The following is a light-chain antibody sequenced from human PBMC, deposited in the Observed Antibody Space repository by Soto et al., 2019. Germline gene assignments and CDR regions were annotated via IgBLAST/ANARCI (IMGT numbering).Light chain of an antibody. Sequence: DIVMTQSPLSLPVTPGEPASISCRSSQSLLHSNGNNYFHWYLQKPGQSPQLLIYLGSNRASGVPDRFTGSGSGTEFTLEISRVEAEDVGVYYCMQALQTPPTFGQGTKLEIK. CDR1: QSLLHSNGNNY. V-gene: IGKV2-28*01. J-gene: IGKJ2*01. CDR2: LGS. CDR3: MQALQTPPT.